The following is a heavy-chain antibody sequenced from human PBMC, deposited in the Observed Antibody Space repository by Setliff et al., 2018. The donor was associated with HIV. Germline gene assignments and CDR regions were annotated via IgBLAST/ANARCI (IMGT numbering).Heavy chain of an antibody. D-gene: IGHD1-7*01. V-gene: IGHV4-39*01. CDR3: ARHRSGNWYYFGFDP. J-gene: IGHJ5*02. CDR1: GGSISSSRYY. Sequence: PSETLSLTCTVSGGSISSSRYYWGWIRQPPGKGLEWIASIYFSGNTRYNPSLKSRVTISVDTSKNQFSLKLSSVTVADTAVYYCARHRSGNWYYFGFDPWGQGTLVTVSS. CDR2: IYFSGNT.